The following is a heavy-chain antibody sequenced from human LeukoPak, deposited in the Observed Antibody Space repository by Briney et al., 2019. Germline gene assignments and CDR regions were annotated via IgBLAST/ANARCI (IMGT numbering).Heavy chain of an antibody. D-gene: IGHD1-1*01. CDR1: GFTFSNYA. V-gene: IGHV3-23*01. J-gene: IGHJ1*01. CDR2: ISGSGSNS. CDR3: ARALSQQLIRYSQD. Sequence: GGSLRLSCAASGFTFSNYAMSWVRQAPGKGLEWVSGISGSGSNSYYADSVKGRFTISRDNSKNRLYLQMNSLGADDTAVYYCARALSQQLIRYSQDWGQGTLVTVSS.